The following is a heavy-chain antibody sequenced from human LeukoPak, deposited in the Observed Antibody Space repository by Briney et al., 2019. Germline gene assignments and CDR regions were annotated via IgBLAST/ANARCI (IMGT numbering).Heavy chain of an antibody. CDR1: GFTFSSYE. CDR2: ISSSGSTI. V-gene: IGHV3-48*03. D-gene: IGHD6-13*01. CDR3: ARDSGIAAAGMVY. Sequence: GGSLRLSCAASGFTFSSYEMIWVRQAPGRGLAGVSYISSSGSTIYYADAVKGRCTISRDNAKTSLYLQMNSLRAEDTAVYYCARDSGIAAAGMVYWGQGTLVTVSS. J-gene: IGHJ4*02.